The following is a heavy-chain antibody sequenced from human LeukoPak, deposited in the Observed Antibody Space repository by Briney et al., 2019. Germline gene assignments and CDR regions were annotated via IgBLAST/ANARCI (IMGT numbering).Heavy chain of an antibody. CDR2: IYPGDSDT. V-gene: IGHV5-51*01. CDR1: GYTFTSYW. Sequence: ASVKVSCKASGYTFTSYWIGWVRQMPGKGLEWMGIIYPGDSDTRYSPSFQGQVTISADKSISTAYLQWSSLKASDTAMYYCASTDSSGLGLDYWGQGTLVTVSS. J-gene: IGHJ4*02. D-gene: IGHD3-22*01. CDR3: ASTDSSGLGLDY.